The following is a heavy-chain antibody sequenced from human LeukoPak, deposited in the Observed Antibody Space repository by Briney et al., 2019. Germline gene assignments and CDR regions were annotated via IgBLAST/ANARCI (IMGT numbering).Heavy chain of an antibody. D-gene: IGHD5-24*01. CDR1: GFTFSSYA. CDR3: AKDQIGYNKPIDY. V-gene: IGHV3-23*01. CDR2: ISGSGSNT. Sequence: GGSLRLSCAASGFTFSSYAMHWVRQAPGEGLEWVSAISGSGSNTYYADSVKGRFTISRDNSKNTLYLQVNSLRAEDTAIYYCAKDQIGYNKPIDYWGQGTLVTVSS. J-gene: IGHJ4*02.